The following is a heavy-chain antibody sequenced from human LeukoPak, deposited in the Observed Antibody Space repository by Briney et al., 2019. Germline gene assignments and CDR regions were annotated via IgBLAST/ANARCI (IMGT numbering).Heavy chain of an antibody. CDR2: MNPNSGNT. V-gene: IGHV1-8*01. J-gene: IGHJ4*02. CDR3: AREGPRANSYFDY. CDR1: GYTFTSYD. D-gene: IGHD4/OR15-4a*01. Sequence: ASVKVSCKASGYTFTSYDINWVRQATGQGLEWMGWMNPNSGNTGYAQKFQGRVTITADKSTSTAYMELSSLRSEDTAVYYCAREGPRANSYFDYWGQGTLVTVSS.